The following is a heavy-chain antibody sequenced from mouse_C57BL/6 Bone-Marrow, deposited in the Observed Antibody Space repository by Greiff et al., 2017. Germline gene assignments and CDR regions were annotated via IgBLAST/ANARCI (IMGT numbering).Heavy chain of an antibody. V-gene: IGHV5-6*01. CDR3: ARCYYGSSPWCAY. CDR1: GFAFSSSG. CDR2: ICSGGSYT. J-gene: IGHJ3*01. Sequence: EVHRVESGGDLVKPGGSLKLSCAASGFAFSSSGMSWVRQTPDKRLEWVASICSGGSYTYYPDSVKGRFTLSRDNAKNTLYLQMSSLKSEDTAMYYCARCYYGSSPWCAYWGQGTLVTVSA. D-gene: IGHD1-1*01.